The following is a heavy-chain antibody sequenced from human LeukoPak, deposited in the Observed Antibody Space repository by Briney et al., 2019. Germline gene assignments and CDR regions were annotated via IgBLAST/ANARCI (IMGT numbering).Heavy chain of an antibody. J-gene: IGHJ6*02. CDR3: ARTRGSTNWKNGMDV. CDR2: IYYSGST. CDR1: GGSLSSYY. V-gene: IGHV4-59*08. D-gene: IGHD2-2*01. Sequence: SETLSLTCTVSGGSLSSYYWSWIRQPPGKGLEWIGYIYYSGSTNYNPSLKSRVTISVDTSKNQFSLKLSSVTAADTAVYYCARTRGSTNWKNGMDVWGQGTTVAVSS.